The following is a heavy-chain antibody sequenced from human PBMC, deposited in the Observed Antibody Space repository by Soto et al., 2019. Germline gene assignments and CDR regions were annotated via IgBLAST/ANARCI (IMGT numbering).Heavy chain of an antibody. CDR2: IGSRTSDI. D-gene: IGHD3-22*01. J-gene: IGHJ3*02. CDR1: GFTLSRHT. CDR3: VRDYYDTSGYPNTFDM. Sequence: GGSLRLACAASGFTLSRHTMNWVRQAPGKGLEWVSFIGSRTSDISYAGSVKGRFTISRDNAKNSLYLDLTRLRAEDTAVYFCVRDYYDTSGYPNTFDMWGQGTMVTVSS. V-gene: IGHV3-21*01.